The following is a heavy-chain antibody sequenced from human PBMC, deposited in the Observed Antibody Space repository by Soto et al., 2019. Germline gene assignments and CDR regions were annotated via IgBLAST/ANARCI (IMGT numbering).Heavy chain of an antibody. V-gene: IGHV1-8*01. CDR3: ARLPVLRYFDWLLQRRIPLGMDV. Sequence: ASVKVSCKASGYTFTSYDINWVRQATGQGLEWMGWMNPNSGNTGYAQKFQGRVTMTRNTSISTAYMELSSLRSEDTAVYYCARLPVLRYFDWLLQRRIPLGMDVWGQGTTVTVSS. CDR1: GYTFTSYD. D-gene: IGHD3-9*01. CDR2: MNPNSGNT. J-gene: IGHJ6*02.